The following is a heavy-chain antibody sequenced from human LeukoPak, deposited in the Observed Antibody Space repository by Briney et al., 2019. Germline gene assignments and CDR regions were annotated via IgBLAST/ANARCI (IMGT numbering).Heavy chain of an antibody. CDR3: ARGVSGSYVFDS. CDR1: DGYIRSYH. Sequence: AATLSLTCTVIDGYIRSYHWSWLRQPPGNGLDWIGYIYYSGGTNYNPSLKSRVSISVDTPKNHFCLKLNSVTAADTAAYYCARGVSGSYVFDSWGQGTLVTVSS. D-gene: IGHD3-16*01. CDR2: IYYSGGT. V-gene: IGHV4-59*13. J-gene: IGHJ4*02.